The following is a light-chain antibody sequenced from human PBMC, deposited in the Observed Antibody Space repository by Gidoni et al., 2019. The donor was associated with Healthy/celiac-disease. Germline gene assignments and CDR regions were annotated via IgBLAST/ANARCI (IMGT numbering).Light chain of an antibody. J-gene: IGLJ1*01. CDR3: SSYTSSSTLYV. V-gene: IGLV2-14*01. Sequence: QSALSQPASVSVSPGLSITISCTGTSSDVGGYNYVSWYQQHPGKAPKLMIYEVSNRPSGVPDRFSGSKSGNTASLTISGLQAEDEADYYCSSYTSSSTLYVFGTGTKVTVL. CDR2: EVS. CDR1: SSDVGGYNY.